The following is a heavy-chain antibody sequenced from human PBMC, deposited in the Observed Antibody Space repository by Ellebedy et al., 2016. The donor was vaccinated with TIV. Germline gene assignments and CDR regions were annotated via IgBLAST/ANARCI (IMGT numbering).Heavy chain of an antibody. D-gene: IGHD2-2*01. J-gene: IGHJ6*02. CDR3: ARDTVPAAPSRDLYGMDV. CDR2: ISGSGVT. CDR1: GFPFSSYS. Sequence: GESLKIPCAASGFPFSSYSMNWVRQSPGKGLDWVSGISGSGVTVYAESVKGRFIISRDNSQNTLYLQMNSLRAEDTAVYYCARDTVPAAPSRDLYGMDVWGQGTTVTVSS. V-gene: IGHV3-23*01.